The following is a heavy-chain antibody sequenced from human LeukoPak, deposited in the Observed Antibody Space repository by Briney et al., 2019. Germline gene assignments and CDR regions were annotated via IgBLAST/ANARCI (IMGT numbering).Heavy chain of an antibody. D-gene: IGHD3-22*01. V-gene: IGHV3-7*01. CDR3: ARAGAYITMIVVALDY. Sequence: GGSLRLSCAASGFTFSNYWMSWVRQAPGKGLEWVANIKQDGTEKYYVDSVKGRFTISRDNAKNSLYLQMNSLRAEDTAVYYCARAGAYITMIVVALDYWGQGTLVTVSS. J-gene: IGHJ4*02. CDR2: IKQDGTEK. CDR1: GFTFSNYW.